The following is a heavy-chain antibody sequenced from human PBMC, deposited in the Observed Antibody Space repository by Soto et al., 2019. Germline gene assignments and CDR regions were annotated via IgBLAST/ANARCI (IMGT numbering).Heavy chain of an antibody. V-gene: IGHV1-69*04. Sequence: QVQLVHSGSEVKKPGSSVKFSCKASGGTCSSYTISWVRPAPGQGLEWMGRIIPILGIANYAQKFQGRVTITADKSTSTAYMELSSLRSEDTAVYYCARDVGSGTDWGQGTLVTVSS. CDR3: ARDVGSGTD. CDR2: IIPILGIA. J-gene: IGHJ4*02. D-gene: IGHD1-26*01. CDR1: GGTCSSYT.